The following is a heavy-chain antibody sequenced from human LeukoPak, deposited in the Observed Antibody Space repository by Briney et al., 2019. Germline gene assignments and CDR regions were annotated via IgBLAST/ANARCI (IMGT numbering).Heavy chain of an antibody. CDR2: ISGSGGST. CDR1: GFTFSSYS. J-gene: IGHJ5*02. V-gene: IGHV3-23*01. Sequence: GGSLRLSCAASGFTFSSYSMNWVRQAPGKGLEWVSAISGSGGSTYYADSVKGRFTISRDNSKNTLYLQMNSLRAEDTAVYYCAKDLTYSSSWYSVGDWFDPWGQGTLVTVSS. CDR3: AKDLTYSSSWYSVGDWFDP. D-gene: IGHD6-13*01.